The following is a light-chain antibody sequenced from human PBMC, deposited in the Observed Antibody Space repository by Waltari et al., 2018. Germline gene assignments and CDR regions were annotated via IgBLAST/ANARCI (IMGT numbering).Light chain of an antibody. J-gene: IGKJ1*01. Sequence: EIVMTQSPASLSLSPGERATLSCRASRSVTTNLAWYQQKPGQAPRLLIYGASTRAAGIPVRFSGSGSGTEFTLTVSGLQSEDFAIYYCQQYNDWPPWTFGQGTKVEIK. CDR2: GAS. CDR3: QQYNDWPPWT. CDR1: RSVTTN. V-gene: IGKV3-15*01.